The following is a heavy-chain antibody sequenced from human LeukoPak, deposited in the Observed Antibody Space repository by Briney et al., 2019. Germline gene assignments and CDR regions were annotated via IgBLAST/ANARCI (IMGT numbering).Heavy chain of an antibody. J-gene: IGHJ4*02. CDR2: ISYDGSNK. CDR1: GFTFSSYG. CDR3: VKGIVGASHLDY. V-gene: IGHV3-30*18. Sequence: GRSLRLSCAASGFTFSSYGMHWVRQAPGKGLEWVAVISYDGSNKYYADSVKGRFTISRDNSKNTLYLQMNSLRAEDTAVYYCVKGIVGASHLDYWGQGTLVTVSS. D-gene: IGHD1-26*01.